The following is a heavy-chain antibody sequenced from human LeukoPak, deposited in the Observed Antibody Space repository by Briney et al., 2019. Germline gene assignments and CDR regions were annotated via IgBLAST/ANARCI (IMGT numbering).Heavy chain of an antibody. CDR2: ISAYNGNT. D-gene: IGHD2-2*01. CDR1: GYTFTSYG. Sequence: GASVKVSCKASGYTFTSYGISWVRQAPGQGLEWMGWISAYNGNTNYAQKLQGRVTMTTDTSTSTAYMELRSLRSDDTAVYYCARTTPPGYCSSTSCSLDYYYGMDVWGQGTTVTVSS. V-gene: IGHV1-18*01. CDR3: ARTTPPGYCSSTSCSLDYYYGMDV. J-gene: IGHJ6*02.